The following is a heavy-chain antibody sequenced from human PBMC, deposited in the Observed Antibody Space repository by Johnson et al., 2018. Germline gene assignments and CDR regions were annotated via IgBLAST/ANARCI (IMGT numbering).Heavy chain of an antibody. Sequence: VQLVHSGGGLIQPGGSLRLSCAASGFTVSSKYMRWVRQAPGTGLEWVSVIYTCGSPDYADSVKGRYIIPRDNSKNTLFLQMNSLRAEDTAVDYSARGLTPGTVAPYYYYYMDVGGKGTTVTVSS. CDR1: GFTVSSKY. J-gene: IGHJ6*03. D-gene: IGHD4-23*01. CDR3: ARGLTPGTVAPYYYYYMDV. V-gene: IGHV3-53*01. CDR2: IYTCGSP.